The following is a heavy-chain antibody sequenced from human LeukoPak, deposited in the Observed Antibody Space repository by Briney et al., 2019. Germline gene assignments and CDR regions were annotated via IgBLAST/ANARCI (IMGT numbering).Heavy chain of an antibody. CDR2: ISGSGGST. Sequence: GGSLRLSCAASGFTFSSYAMSWVRQAPGKGLEWVSAISGSGGSTYYADSVKGRFTISRDNSKNTLYLQMNSLRAEDMAVYYCAKGRTLVVVTTPSDYWGQGTLVTVSS. CDR1: GFTFSSYA. J-gene: IGHJ4*02. V-gene: IGHV3-23*01. CDR3: AKGRTLVVVTTPSDY. D-gene: IGHD2-21*02.